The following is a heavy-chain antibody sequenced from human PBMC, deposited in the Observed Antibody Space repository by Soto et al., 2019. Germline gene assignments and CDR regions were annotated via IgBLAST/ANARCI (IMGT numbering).Heavy chain of an antibody. D-gene: IGHD3-22*01. J-gene: IGHJ4*02. V-gene: IGHV3-11*06. CDR2: ISGSSTYT. Sequence: PGGSLRLSCAASGFTFSDYYMSWIRQAPGKGLEWVSYISGSSTYTNSTESVKGRFTISRGNAKNSLYLQMDSLRAEDTARYFCARSFSGYFDYWGQGALVTVSS. CDR3: ARSFSGYFDY. CDR1: GFTFSDYY.